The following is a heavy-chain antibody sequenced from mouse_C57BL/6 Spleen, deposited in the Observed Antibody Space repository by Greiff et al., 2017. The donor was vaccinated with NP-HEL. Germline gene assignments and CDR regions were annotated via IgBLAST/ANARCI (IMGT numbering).Heavy chain of an antibody. Sequence: VPLQQSGPGLVAPSQSLSITCTVSGFSLTRYAISWVRQPPGKGLQWLGVIWTGGGTHSTSAPQSRLSISKENSKSQVFLKMNSLQTDDTARYYCARIENPKLLAYWGQGTLVTVSA. V-gene: IGHV2-9-1*01. CDR1: GFSLTRYA. CDR2: IWTGGGT. CDR3: ARIENPKLLAY. J-gene: IGHJ3*01.